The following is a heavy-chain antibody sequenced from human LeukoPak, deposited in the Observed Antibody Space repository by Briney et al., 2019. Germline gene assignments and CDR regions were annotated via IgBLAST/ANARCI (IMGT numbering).Heavy chain of an antibody. Sequence: PGGSLRLSCAASGFTFSSYGMHWVRQAPGKGLEWVAFIRYDGSNKYYADSVKGRFTISRDNSKNTLYLQMNSLRAEDTAVYYCAKDEARFGEMSAFDIWGQGTMVTASS. CDR2: IRYDGSNK. D-gene: IGHD3-10*01. CDR3: AKDEARFGEMSAFDI. J-gene: IGHJ3*02. CDR1: GFTFSSYG. V-gene: IGHV3-30*02.